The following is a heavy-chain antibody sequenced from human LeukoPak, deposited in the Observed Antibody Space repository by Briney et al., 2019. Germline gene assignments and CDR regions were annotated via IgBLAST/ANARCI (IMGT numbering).Heavy chain of an antibody. V-gene: IGHV3-30*04. Sequence: GGSLRLSCAASGFTFSSYAMHWVRQAPGKGLEWVAVISYDGSNKYYADSAKGRFTISRDNSKNTLYLQMNSLRAEDTAVYYRARDPTRYCSSTSCYPQYYFDYWGQGTLVTVSS. D-gene: IGHD2-2*01. CDR2: ISYDGSNK. J-gene: IGHJ4*02. CDR3: ARDPTRYCSSTSCYPQYYFDY. CDR1: GFTFSSYA.